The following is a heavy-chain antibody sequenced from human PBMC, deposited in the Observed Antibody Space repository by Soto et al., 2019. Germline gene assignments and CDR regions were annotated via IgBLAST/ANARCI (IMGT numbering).Heavy chain of an antibody. CDR3: AKSIAVAGTPYYYYYGMDV. CDR1: GYTFTSYY. CDR2: INPSGGST. D-gene: IGHD6-19*01. J-gene: IGHJ6*02. Sequence: RASVKVSCKASGYTFTSYYMHWVRQAPGQGLEWMGIINPSGGSTSYAQKFQGRVTMTRDTSTSTVYMELSSLRSEDTAVYYCAKSIAVAGTPYYYYYGMDVWGQGTTVTVSS. V-gene: IGHV1-46*01.